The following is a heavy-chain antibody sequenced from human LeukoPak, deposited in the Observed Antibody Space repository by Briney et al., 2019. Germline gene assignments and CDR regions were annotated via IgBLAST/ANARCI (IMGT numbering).Heavy chain of an antibody. CDR3: ARDLGYCSGGSCYRYSDY. D-gene: IGHD2-15*01. CDR2: IKQDGSEK. V-gene: IGHV3-7*01. Sequence: QPGGSLRLSCAASGFTFSSYWMSWVRQAPGKGLEWVANIKQDGSEKYYVDSVKGRFTISRDNAKNSLYLQMNSLRAEDTAVYYCARDLGYCSGGSCYRYSDYWGQGTLVTVSS. J-gene: IGHJ4*02. CDR1: GFTFSSYW.